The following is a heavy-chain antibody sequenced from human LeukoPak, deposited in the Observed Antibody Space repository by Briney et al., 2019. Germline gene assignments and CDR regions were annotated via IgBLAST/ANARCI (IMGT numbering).Heavy chain of an antibody. CDR1: DGSISSGGYY. CDR3: AREGGGLWLRRFDY. V-gene: IGHV4-31*03. D-gene: IGHD5-18*01. CDR2: IYYSGST. J-gene: IGHJ4*02. Sequence: SQTLSLTCTVSDGSISSGGYYWSWIRQHPGKGLEWIGYIYYSGSTYYNPSLKSRVTISVDTSKNQFSLKLSSVTAADTAVYYCAREGGGLWLRRFDYWGQGTLVTVSS.